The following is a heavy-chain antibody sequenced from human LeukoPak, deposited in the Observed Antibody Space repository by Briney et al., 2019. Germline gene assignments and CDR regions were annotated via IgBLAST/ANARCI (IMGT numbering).Heavy chain of an antibody. V-gene: IGHV3-7*01. CDR1: GGSFSGYY. J-gene: IGHJ4*02. CDR2: IREDGNEK. Sequence: ETLSLTCAVYGGSFSGYYWNWIRQPPGKGLEWVANIREDGNEKYYADSVKGQFTISRDNAKNSLFLQMDSLRAEDTAVYYCARDLAGHYYGSGSSFDYWGQGTLVTVSS. CDR3: ARDLAGHYYGSGSSFDY. D-gene: IGHD3-10*01.